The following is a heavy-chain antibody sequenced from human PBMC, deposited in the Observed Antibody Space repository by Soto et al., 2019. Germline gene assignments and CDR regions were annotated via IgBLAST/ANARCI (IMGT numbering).Heavy chain of an antibody. D-gene: IGHD3-22*01. V-gene: IGHV1-18*01. J-gene: IGHJ4*02. CDR1: GYTFTSYG. CDR2: ISAYNGNT. CDR3: ARTASPYYYDSSGYFLY. Sequence: ASVKVSCKASGYTFTSYGISWVRQAPGQGLEWMGWISAYNGNTNYAQKLQGRVTMTTDTSTSTAYMELRSLRSDDTAVYYCARTASPYYYDSSGYFLYWGQVTLVTVSS.